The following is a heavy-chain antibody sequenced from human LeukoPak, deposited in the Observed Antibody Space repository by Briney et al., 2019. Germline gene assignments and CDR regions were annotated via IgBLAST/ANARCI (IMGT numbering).Heavy chain of an antibody. CDR1: GFTFSSYS. J-gene: IGHJ4*02. CDR3: ASRITMIVN. CDR2: IYYSGST. D-gene: IGHD3-22*01. V-gene: IGHV4-39*01. Sequence: GSLRLSCAASGFTFSSYSMNWIRQPPGKGLEWIGSIYYSGSTYYNPSLKSRVTISVDTSKNQFSLKLSSVTAADTAVYYCASRITMIVNWGQGTLVTVSS.